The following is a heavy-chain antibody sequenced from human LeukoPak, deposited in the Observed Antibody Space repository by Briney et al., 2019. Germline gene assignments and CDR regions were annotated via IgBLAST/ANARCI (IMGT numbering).Heavy chain of an antibody. CDR2: IKSKTDGGTT. CDR3: TTDWRLWFGEPRRFDY. Sequence: GGSLRLSCAASGFTFSNAWMSWVRQAPGKGLEWVGRIKSKTDGGTTDYAAPVKGRFTISRDDSKNTLYLQMNSLKTEDTAVYYCTTDWRLWFGEPRRFDYWGQGTLVTVSS. V-gene: IGHV3-15*01. CDR1: GFTFSNAW. J-gene: IGHJ4*02. D-gene: IGHD3-10*01.